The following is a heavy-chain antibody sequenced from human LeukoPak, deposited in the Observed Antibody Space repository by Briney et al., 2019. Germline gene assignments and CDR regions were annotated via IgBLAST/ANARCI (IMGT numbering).Heavy chain of an antibody. CDR2: IYYSGST. CDR1: GGSFSDYY. V-gene: IGHV4-34*01. J-gene: IGHJ4*02. Sequence: PSETLSLTCAVYGGSFSDYYWSWIRQSPGKGLEWIGSIYYSGSTHYNPSLKSRVTISVDTSKNQFSLKVSSVTAADTAVYYCARDGEMATIENYFDYWGQGTLVTVSS. CDR3: ARDGEMATIENYFDY. D-gene: IGHD5-24*01.